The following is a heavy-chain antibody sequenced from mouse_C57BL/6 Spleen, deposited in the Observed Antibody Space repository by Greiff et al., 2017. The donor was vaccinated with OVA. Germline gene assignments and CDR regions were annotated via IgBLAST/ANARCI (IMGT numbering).Heavy chain of an antibody. CDR3: ARRASQATLDY. Sequence: EVQLHQSGPELVKPGASVKISCKASGYTFTDYYMNWVKQSHGKSLEWIGDINPNNGGTRYNQKFKGKAKLTVDKSSRTAYMELRSLTSEYSAVYYCARRASQATLDYWGQGTTLTVSS. J-gene: IGHJ2*01. V-gene: IGHV1-26*01. CDR2: INPNNGGT. CDR1: GYTFTDYY. D-gene: IGHD3-2*02.